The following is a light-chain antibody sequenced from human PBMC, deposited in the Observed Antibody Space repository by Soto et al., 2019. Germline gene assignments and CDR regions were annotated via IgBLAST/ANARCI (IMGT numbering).Light chain of an antibody. CDR1: QSFVHSDGNTY. J-gene: IGKJ2*01. V-gene: IGKV2-30*02. CDR2: RVS. Sequence: DVVLTQSPLSLPVTLGQPASISCRSSQSFVHSDGNTYLHWFQQRPGQSPRRLIYRVSTRDSGGSDRFSGGGSGTDFTLKISRVEAEDVGVYYCMEGTYWPKTFGQGTKMEIK. CDR3: MEGTYWPKT.